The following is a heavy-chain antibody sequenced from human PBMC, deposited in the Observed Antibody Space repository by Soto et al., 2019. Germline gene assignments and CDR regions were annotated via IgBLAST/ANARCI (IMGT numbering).Heavy chain of an antibody. D-gene: IGHD2-2*03. Sequence: QVQLQESGPGLVKSSQTLSLTCTVSGGSISSGGHYWSWIRQHPGKGLEWIGYIYYSGSTYYNPSLKSRVTISVDTSKNQFSLKLSSVTAADTAVYYCAREELDIVGVPAALNGFDPWGQGTLVTVSS. CDR1: GGSISSGGHY. J-gene: IGHJ5*02. CDR2: IYYSGST. V-gene: IGHV4-31*03. CDR3: AREELDIVGVPAALNGFDP.